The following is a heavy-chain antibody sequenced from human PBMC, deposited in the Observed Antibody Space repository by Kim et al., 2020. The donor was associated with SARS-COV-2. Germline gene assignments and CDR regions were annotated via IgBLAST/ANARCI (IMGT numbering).Heavy chain of an antibody. CDR3: ARDGGYYDSSAYSSPYWFFDL. J-gene: IGHJ2*01. D-gene: IGHD3-22*01. CDR1: GFTFSSYG. CDR2: VWYDGSNK. Sequence: GGSLRLSCAASGFTFSSYGMHWVRQAPGKGLEWVAVVWYDGSNKYYGDSVMGRFTISRDVSKSMLYLQMNSLRAEDTAVYFCARDGGYYDSSAYSSPYWFFDLWGRGTLVTVSS. V-gene: IGHV3-33*01.